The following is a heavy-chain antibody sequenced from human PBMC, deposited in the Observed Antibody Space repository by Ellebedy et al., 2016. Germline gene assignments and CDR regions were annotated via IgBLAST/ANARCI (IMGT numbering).Heavy chain of an antibody. J-gene: IGHJ6*02. Sequence: GGSLRLXXAASGFTFSSYSMNWVRQAPGKGLEWVSYISSSSSNIYYADSVKGRFTISRDNAKNSLYLQMNSLRDEDTAVYYCARDRAVAGFFYYYYGMDVWGQGTTVTVSS. CDR1: GFTFSSYS. D-gene: IGHD6-19*01. CDR3: ARDRAVAGFFYYYYGMDV. V-gene: IGHV3-48*02. CDR2: ISSSSSNI.